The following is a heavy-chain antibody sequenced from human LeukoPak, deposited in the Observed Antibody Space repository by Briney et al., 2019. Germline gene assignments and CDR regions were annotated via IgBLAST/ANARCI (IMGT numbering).Heavy chain of an antibody. D-gene: IGHD2-15*01. Sequence: GRSLRLPCAASGFTFSSYGMHWVRQAPGKGLEWVAVIWYDGSNKYYADSVKGRFTISRDNAKNSLYLQMNSLRDEDTAVYYCARDARLGYCSGGNCPWGQGTLVTVSS. V-gene: IGHV3-33*01. CDR1: GFTFSSYG. CDR2: IWYDGSNK. CDR3: ARDARLGYCSGGNCP. J-gene: IGHJ5*02.